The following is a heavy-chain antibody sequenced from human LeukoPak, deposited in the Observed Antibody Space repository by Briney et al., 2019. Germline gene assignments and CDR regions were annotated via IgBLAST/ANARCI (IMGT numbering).Heavy chain of an antibody. Sequence: GGSLRLSCAASGFTFSSYAMHWVRQAPGKGLEWVAVISYDGSNKYYADSVKGRFTISRDNSKNTLYLQMNSLRAEDTAVYYCARGIGYSSGSGFDYWGQGTLVTVSS. CDR2: ISYDGSNK. CDR3: ARGIGYSSGSGFDY. J-gene: IGHJ4*02. CDR1: GFTFSSYA. D-gene: IGHD6-19*01. V-gene: IGHV3-30-3*01.